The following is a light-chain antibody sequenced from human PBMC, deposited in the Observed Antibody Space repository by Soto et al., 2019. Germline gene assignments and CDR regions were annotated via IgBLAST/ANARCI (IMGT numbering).Light chain of an antibody. CDR2: GAS. CDR1: QSVSSSY. Sequence: EIVLTQSPGTLSLSPGERATLSCRASQSVSSSYLAWYQQKPGQPPMLLIYGASSRATGIPDRFSGSGSGTDFTLTISRLEPEYVAVYYCQQYGSSPCTFGQGTKVEIK. J-gene: IGKJ1*01. CDR3: QQYGSSPCT. V-gene: IGKV3-20*01.